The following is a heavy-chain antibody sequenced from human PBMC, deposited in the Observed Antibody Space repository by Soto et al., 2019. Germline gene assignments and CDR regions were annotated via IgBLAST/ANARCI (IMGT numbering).Heavy chain of an antibody. CDR2: INHSGST. D-gene: IGHD3-16*02. V-gene: IGHV4-34*01. CDR1: GGSFSGYY. J-gene: IGHJ4*02. Sequence: SETLSLTCAVYGGSFSGYYWSWIRQPPGKGLEWIGEINHSGSTNYNPSLKSRVTISVDTSKNQLSLKRSSVTAADTAVYYWARRHYVWGSYRYIEPEPFDYWGQGTLVTVSS. CDR3: ARRHYVWGSYRYIEPEPFDY.